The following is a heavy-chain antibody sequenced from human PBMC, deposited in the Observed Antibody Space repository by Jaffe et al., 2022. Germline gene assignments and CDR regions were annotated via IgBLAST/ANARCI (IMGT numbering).Heavy chain of an antibody. CDR1: GFTFSSYG. CDR3: VKSRNRWQLQSFDL. J-gene: IGHJ3*01. V-gene: IGHV3-23*01. Sequence: EVQLLESGGTLVQPGGSLRLSCEASGFTFSSYGMSWARQAPGKGLEWVSSLSDSGHSTNYADSVKGRFTISRDNSKNTLFLQMNSLRVEDTAVYYCVKSRNRWQLQSFDLWGQGTMVTVSS. CDR2: LSDSGHST. D-gene: IGHD2-15*01.